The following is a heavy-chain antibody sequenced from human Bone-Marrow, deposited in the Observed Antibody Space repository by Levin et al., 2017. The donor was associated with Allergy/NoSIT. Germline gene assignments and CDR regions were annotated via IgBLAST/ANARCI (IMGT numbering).Heavy chain of an antibody. D-gene: IGHD5-24*01. CDR1: GFIFSSYG. CDR3: ARDGGKGYKLDY. CDR2: IWYDGSRK. V-gene: IGHV3-33*01. J-gene: IGHJ4*02. Sequence: GGSLRLSCAASGFIFSSYGMHWVRQAPGKGLEWVAVIWYDGSRKYYADSVKGQFTISRDDSRNTLYLQMNSLRAEDTAVYYCARDGGKGYKLDYWGQGTLVTVSS.